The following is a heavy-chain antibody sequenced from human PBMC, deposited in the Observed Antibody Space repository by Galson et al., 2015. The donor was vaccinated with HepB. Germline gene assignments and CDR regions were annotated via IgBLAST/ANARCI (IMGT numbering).Heavy chain of an antibody. Sequence: SVKVSCKASGYTFTNYGISWVRQAPGQGLEWMGWISAYNGSANYAQKLQGRVTMTTDTSTSTAYMELRSLRSDDTAVYYCARPTKAYCSGGSCSPFDYWGQGTLVTVSS. D-gene: IGHD2-15*01. CDR3: ARPTKAYCSGGSCSPFDY. V-gene: IGHV1-18*01. J-gene: IGHJ4*02. CDR2: ISAYNGSA. CDR1: GYTFTNYG.